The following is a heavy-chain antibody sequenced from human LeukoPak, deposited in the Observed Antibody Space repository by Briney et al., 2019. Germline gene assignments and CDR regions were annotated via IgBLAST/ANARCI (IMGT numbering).Heavy chain of an antibody. D-gene: IGHD2-21*01. CDR3: AREGSISTVQIDY. CDR1: GYTFTSYY. V-gene: IGHV1-46*01. J-gene: IGHJ4*02. CDR2: INPSGGTT. Sequence: ASVKVCCTASGYTFTSYYMNWVRQPPGQGLEWMGVINPSGGTTTYAQKFQGRVTMTRDTSTSTVYMELSSLRSEDTAVYYCAREGSISTVQIDYWGQGTLVTVSP.